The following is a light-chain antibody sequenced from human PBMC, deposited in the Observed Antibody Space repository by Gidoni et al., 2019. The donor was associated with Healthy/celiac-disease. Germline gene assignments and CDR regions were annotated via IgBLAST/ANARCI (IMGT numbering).Light chain of an antibody. CDR3: AAWDDSLSGYV. CDR2: RHN. CDR1: SSNIGSNY. J-gene: IGLJ1*01. V-gene: IGLV1-47*01. Sequence: QSVLTQPPSASGTPGQRVTISCSGSSSNIGSNYVYWYPQLPGTAPKLLIYRHNQRPSGVPDRFTGSKSGTSASLAISGLRSEDEADYYCAAWDDSLSGYVFGTGTKVTVL.